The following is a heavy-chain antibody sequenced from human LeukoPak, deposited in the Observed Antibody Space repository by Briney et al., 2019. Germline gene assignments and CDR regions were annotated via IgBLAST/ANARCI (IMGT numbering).Heavy chain of an antibody. Sequence: GGSLRLSCAASGFTFNSFAMSWVRQPPGKGLEWVSGIDESGAGTFYASSVKGRFTISRDNSKNTLLLQMTIPRVDAAAVYYCANTHEYGVYSGEGTLVTVSS. CDR1: GFTFNSFA. CDR3: ANTHEYGVY. CDR2: IDESGAGT. V-gene: IGHV3-23*01. D-gene: IGHD4-17*01. J-gene: IGHJ4*02.